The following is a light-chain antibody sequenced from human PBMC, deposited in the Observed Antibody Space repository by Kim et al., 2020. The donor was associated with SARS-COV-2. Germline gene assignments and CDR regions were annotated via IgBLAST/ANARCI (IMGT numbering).Light chain of an antibody. Sequence: QRVTISCTGSRSNVGAGDDVNWYRQVPGSAPKLLIYGGNRRPSGVPDRFSASKSGTSASLAITGLQTEDEADFYCQSYDATLSAWVFGGGTKLTVL. CDR1: RSNVGAGDD. CDR2: GGN. V-gene: IGLV1-40*01. J-gene: IGLJ3*02. CDR3: QSYDATLSAWV.